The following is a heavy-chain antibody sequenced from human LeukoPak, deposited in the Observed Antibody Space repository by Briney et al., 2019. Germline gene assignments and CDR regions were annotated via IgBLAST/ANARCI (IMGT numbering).Heavy chain of an antibody. D-gene: IGHD4-17*01. V-gene: IGHV4-39*07. CDR2: IYYSGST. J-gene: IGHJ5*02. CDR1: GGSISSSSYY. CDR3: ASNPYGDYLNWFDP. Sequence: SETLSLTCTVSGGSISSSSYYWGWIRQPPGKGLEWIGSIYYSGSTYYTPSLKSRVTISVDTSKNQFSLKLSSVTAADTAVYYCASNPYGDYLNWFDPWGQGTLVTVSS.